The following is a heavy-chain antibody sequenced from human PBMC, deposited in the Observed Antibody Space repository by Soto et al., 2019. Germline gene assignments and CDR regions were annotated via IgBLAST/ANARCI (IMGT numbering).Heavy chain of an antibody. CDR3: GRIKLVELFFIQETAYEMDV. CDR1: GFSLSDYA. CDR2: ISSDSRTI. V-gene: IGHV3-48*02. Sequence: PGGSLRLSCVASGFSLSDYAVNWVRQAPGKGLEWVSFISSDSRTIYYADSVEGRFTVSRDNARNSVSLQMDSLRDEDAAVYYCGRIKLVELFFIQETAYEMDVWGQGTPVTVSS. J-gene: IGHJ6*02. D-gene: IGHD3-16*01.